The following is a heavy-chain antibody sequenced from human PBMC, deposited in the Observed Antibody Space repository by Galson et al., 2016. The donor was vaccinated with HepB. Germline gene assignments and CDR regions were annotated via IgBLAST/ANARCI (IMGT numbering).Heavy chain of an antibody. CDR1: GFTVSNNY. J-gene: IGHJ2*01. D-gene: IGHD5-24*01. CDR2: IYSTGTT. V-gene: IGHV3-53*01. Sequence: SLRLSCAASGFTVSNNYMIWFRQAPGKVLEWVSLIYSTGTTSYADSVKGRFTISRDSSKNTLYLQMNSLRAADTAVYYCARGDSRWLHPYWYFDLWGRGTLVTVSS. CDR3: ARGDSRWLHPYWYFDL.